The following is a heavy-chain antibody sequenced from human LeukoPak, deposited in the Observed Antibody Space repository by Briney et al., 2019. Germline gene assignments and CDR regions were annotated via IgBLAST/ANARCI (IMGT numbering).Heavy chain of an antibody. CDR2: ISGSGGST. J-gene: IGHJ6*02. V-gene: IGHV3-23*01. CDR1: GFTFSSYA. Sequence: GGSLRLSCAASGFTFSSYAMSWVRQAPGKGLEWVSAISGSGGSTYYADSVKGRFTISRDNSKNTLYLQMNSLRAEDTAVYYCAKAPIRIFGAVIAYYYYGMDVWGQGTTVTVSS. CDR3: AKAPIRIFGAVIAYYYYGMDV. D-gene: IGHD3-3*02.